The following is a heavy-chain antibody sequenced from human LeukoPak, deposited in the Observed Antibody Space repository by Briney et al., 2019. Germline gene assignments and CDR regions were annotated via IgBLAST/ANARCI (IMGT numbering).Heavy chain of an antibody. V-gene: IGHV3-30*04. J-gene: IGHJ4*02. Sequence: GGSLRLSCAASGFTFSSYAMHWVRQAPGKGLEWVAVISYDGSNKYYADSVKGRFTTSRDASKNTLHLHMSSLRAEDTAVYYCAKDRTPVADFFDYWGQGTLVTVSS. CDR3: AKDRTPVADFFDY. D-gene: IGHD6-19*01. CDR2: ISYDGSNK. CDR1: GFTFSSYA.